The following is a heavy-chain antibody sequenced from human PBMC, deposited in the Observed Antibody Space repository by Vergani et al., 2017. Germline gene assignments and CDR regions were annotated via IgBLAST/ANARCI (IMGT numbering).Heavy chain of an antibody. D-gene: IGHD3-16*01. CDR1: GGSISSSSYY. CDR2: IYYSGST. J-gene: IGHJ4*02. CDR3: ARLGSVYPGXFDY. Sequence: QLQLQESGPGLVKPSETLSLTCTVSGGSISSSSYYWGWIRQPPGKGLEWIGSIYYSGSTYYNPSLKSRVTISVDTSKNQFSRKLSSVTAADTAVYYCARLGSVYPGXFDYWGQGTLVTVSS. V-gene: IGHV4-39*01.